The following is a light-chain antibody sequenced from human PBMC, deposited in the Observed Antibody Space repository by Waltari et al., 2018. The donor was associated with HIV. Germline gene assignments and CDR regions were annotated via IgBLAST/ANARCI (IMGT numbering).Light chain of an antibody. CDR2: QDN. CDR3: QAWDSSNVI. V-gene: IGLV3-1*01. CDR1: KLGEKD. J-gene: IGLJ2*01. Sequence: SALTQPPSASVSPGQTATIPCSRGKLGEKDTCWSQQRPGQSPVLVIYQDNKRPSRIPERFSGSNSGNTATLTISGTQAMDEADYYCQAWDSSNVIFGGGTKLTVL.